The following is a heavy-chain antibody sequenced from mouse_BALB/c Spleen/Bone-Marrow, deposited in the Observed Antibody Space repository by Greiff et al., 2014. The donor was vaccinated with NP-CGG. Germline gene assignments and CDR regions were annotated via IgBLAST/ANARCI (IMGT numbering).Heavy chain of an antibody. J-gene: IGHJ3*01. CDR2: ISCYNGAT. D-gene: IGHD2-1*01. Sequence: LVKTGASVKISCKASGYSFTGYYMHWVKQSHGKSLEWIGYISCYNGATSYNQKFKGKATFTVDTSSGTAYMQFNSLTSEDCAVYYCVKGVYGNPFAYWGQGTLVTVSA. CDR1: GYSFTGYY. V-gene: IGHV1S34*01. CDR3: VKGVYGNPFAY.